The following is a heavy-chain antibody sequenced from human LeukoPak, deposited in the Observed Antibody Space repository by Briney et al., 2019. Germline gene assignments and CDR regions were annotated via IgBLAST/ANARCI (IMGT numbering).Heavy chain of an antibody. J-gene: IGHJ4*02. Sequence: GGSLRLSCTASGFTFGDYAMSWFRQAPGKGLEWVGFIRSKAYGGTTEYAASVKGRFTISRDDSKSIAYLQMNSLKTEDTAVYYCTRVPEGYYYDSSGYLDYWGQGTPVTVSS. CDR3: TRVPEGYYYDSSGYLDY. CDR1: GFTFGDYA. V-gene: IGHV3-49*03. D-gene: IGHD3-22*01. CDR2: IRSKAYGGTT.